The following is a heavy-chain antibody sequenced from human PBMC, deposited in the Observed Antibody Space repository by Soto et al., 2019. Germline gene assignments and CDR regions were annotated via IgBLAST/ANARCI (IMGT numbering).Heavy chain of an antibody. D-gene: IGHD3-10*01. CDR1: GGSLSGYY. CDR3: ARDRATMVRVVIPRWFDP. V-gene: IGHV4-34*01. Sequence: PSETLSLTCAVYGGSLSGYYWSWIRQPPGKGLEWIGEINHSGSTNYNPSLKSRVTISVDTSKNQFSLKLSSVTAADTAVYYCARDRATMVRVVIPRWFDPWGQGTLVTVSS. J-gene: IGHJ5*02. CDR2: INHSGST.